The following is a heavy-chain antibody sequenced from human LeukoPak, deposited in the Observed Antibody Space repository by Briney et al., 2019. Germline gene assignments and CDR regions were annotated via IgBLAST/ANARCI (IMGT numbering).Heavy chain of an antibody. CDR2: IWYDGTKK. D-gene: IGHD6-13*01. CDR1: GFTFSTYG. J-gene: IGHJ4*02. V-gene: IGHV3-33*01. Sequence: GRSLRLSCAASGFTFSTYGMHWVRQAPGKGLEWVAVIWYDGTKKYYADSVKGRFTISRDNSNNTVYLQMNSLRAEDTAVYYCARVYSSSWADFDYWGQGTLVTVSS. CDR3: ARVYSSSWADFDY.